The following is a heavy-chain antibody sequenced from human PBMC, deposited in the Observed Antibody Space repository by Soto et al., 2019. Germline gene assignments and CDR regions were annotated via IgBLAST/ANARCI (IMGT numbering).Heavy chain of an antibody. V-gene: IGHV1-2*02. CDR3: ASWASSSSEEGVYLDY. D-gene: IGHD6-13*01. CDR2: INPNSGGT. J-gene: IGHJ4*02. Sequence: QVQLVQSGAEVKKPGASVKVSCKASGYTFTGYYMHWVRQAPGQGLERMGWINPNSGGTNYAQKFQGRVTMTRDTSISTAYMELSRLRSDDTAVYYCASWASSSSEEGVYLDYWGQGTLVAVSS. CDR1: GYTFTGYY.